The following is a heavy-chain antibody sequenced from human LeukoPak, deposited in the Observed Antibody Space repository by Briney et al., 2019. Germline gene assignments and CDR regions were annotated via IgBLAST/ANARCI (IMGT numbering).Heavy chain of an antibody. CDR1: GGSISSSSYY. V-gene: IGHV4-39*07. D-gene: IGHD3-9*01. J-gene: IGHJ4*02. CDR3: ARGKEYYDILTGYYIGYYFDY. Sequence: SETLSLTCTVSGGSISSSSYYWGWIRQPPGKGLEWIGSIYYSGSTYYNPSLKSRVTISVDTSKNQFSLKLSSVTAADTAVYYCARGKEYYDILTGYYIGYYFDYWGQGTLVTVSS. CDR2: IYYSGST.